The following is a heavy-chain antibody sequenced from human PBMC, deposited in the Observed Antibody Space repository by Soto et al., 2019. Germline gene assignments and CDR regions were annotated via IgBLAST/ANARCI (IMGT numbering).Heavy chain of an antibody. V-gene: IGHV4-31*03. D-gene: IGHD1-1*01. J-gene: IGHJ5*02. CDR2: IYYSGST. CDR3: ARSPTGTTKLFDP. CDR1: GGSISSGGYY. Sequence: SETLSLTCTVSGGSISSGGYYWSWIRQHPGKGLEWIGYIYYSGSTYYNPSLKSRVTISVDTSKNQFSLKLSSVTAADTAVYYCARSPTGTTKLFDPWGQGTLVTVSS.